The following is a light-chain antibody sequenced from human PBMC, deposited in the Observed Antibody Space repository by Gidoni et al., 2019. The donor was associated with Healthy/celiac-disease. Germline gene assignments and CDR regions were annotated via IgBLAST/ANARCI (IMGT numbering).Light chain of an antibody. V-gene: IGKV1D-13*01. CDR1: QGISSA. J-gene: IGKJ4*01. CDR2: DAS. Sequence: AIQLTQFPSSLSASVGDRVTITCRACQGISSALAWYQQKPGKAPKLLIYDASSLESGVPSRFSGSGSGTHFTLTISSLQPEDFATYYCQQCNNYPLTFGGGTKVEIK. CDR3: QQCNNYPLT.